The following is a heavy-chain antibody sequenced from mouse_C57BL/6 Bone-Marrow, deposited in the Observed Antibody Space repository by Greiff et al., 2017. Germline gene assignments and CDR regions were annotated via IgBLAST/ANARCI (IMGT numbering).Heavy chain of an antibody. J-gene: IGHJ2*01. Sequence: EVKLVESGGGLVKPGGSLKLSCAASGFTFSSYAMSWVRQTPEKRLEWVATISDGGSYTYYPDNVKGRFTISRDNAKNNLYLQMSQLKSEDTAMYYCARVALFIGLPYYFDYWGQGTTLTVSS. CDR3: ARVALFIGLPYYFDY. V-gene: IGHV5-4*03. D-gene: IGHD1-1*01. CDR2: ISDGGSYT. CDR1: GFTFSSYA.